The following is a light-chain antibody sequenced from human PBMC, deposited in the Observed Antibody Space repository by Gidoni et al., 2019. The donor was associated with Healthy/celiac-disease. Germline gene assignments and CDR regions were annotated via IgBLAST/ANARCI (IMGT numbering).Light chain of an antibody. Sequence: EIVLTQSLGTLSFSPGQSATLSSRASQSISSSQLVWYQQKPGQAPSPLMYGASSRATGIPDRLSGSGSGTDITLTISRLEPDDFAVYYCQHFGNFXGXTKVE. CDR3: QHFGN. J-gene: IGKJ4*01. CDR1: QSISSSQ. V-gene: IGKV3-20*01. CDR2: GAS.